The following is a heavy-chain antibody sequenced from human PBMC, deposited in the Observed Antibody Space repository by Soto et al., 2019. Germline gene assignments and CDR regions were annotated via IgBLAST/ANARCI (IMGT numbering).Heavy chain of an antibody. CDR3: AKDAVQLWPPYYYYYGMDV. Sequence: GGSLRLSCAASGFTFSSYGMHWVRQAPGKGLEWVAVISYDGSNKYYADSVKGRFTISRDNSKNTLYLQMNSLRAEDTAVYYCAKDAVQLWPPYYYYYGMDVWGQGTTVTVSS. CDR2: ISYDGSNK. J-gene: IGHJ6*02. CDR1: GFTFSSYG. D-gene: IGHD5-18*01. V-gene: IGHV3-30*18.